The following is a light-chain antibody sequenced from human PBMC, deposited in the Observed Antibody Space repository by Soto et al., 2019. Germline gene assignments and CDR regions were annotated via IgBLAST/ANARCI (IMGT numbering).Light chain of an antibody. CDR1: QTISGW. V-gene: IGKV1-5*03. J-gene: IGKJ1*01. CDR3: QQYADYSWT. Sequence: DIRMTQSPSTLSASVGDRVTITCRASQTISGWLAWFQQKPGKAPNLLIYGVSSVESGVPSRFSGSGSGTTFTLTISNLQPDDFATCYCQQYADYSWTFGQGTKVESK. CDR2: GVS.